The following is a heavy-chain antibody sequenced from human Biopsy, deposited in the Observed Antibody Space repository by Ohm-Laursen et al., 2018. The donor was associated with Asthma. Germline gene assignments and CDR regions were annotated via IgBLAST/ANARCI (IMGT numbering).Heavy chain of an antibody. CDR1: GYTFSDSW. CDR3: ARFIDGTFFVDY. CDR2: IFAANSET. Sequence: ESLRISCKPSGYTFSDSWIGWVRQMPGKGLEWMGIIFAANSETKYSPSFQGQVTISADMSICTAFLQWSSLKASDTAIYYCARFIDGTFFVDYWGQGTLVTVSS. D-gene: IGHD1-7*01. V-gene: IGHV5-51*01. J-gene: IGHJ4*02.